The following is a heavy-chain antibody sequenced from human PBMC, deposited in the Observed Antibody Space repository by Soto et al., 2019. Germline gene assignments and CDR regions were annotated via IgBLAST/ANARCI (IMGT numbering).Heavy chain of an antibody. CDR2: INQSGRT. V-gene: IGHV4-34*01. J-gene: IGHJ5*02. D-gene: IGHD5-12*01. Sequence: SETLSLTCAVDGGSFSGYYWRWIRQPPGKGREWIGEINQSGRTNYNPTLKRLVTISVDTSKNQFSRKLSSVNAAERAVYYCARGSPGRWLQLRGGFGPWGQGTLVTVSS. CDR3: ARGSPGRWLQLRGGFGP. CDR1: GGSFSGYY.